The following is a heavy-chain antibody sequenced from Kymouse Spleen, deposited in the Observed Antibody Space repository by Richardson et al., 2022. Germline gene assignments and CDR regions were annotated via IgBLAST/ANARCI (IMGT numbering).Heavy chain of an antibody. V-gene: IGHV3-73*02. CDR1: GFTFSGSA. CDR3: TRPQVGAIFDY. CDR2: IRSKANSYAT. D-gene: IGHD1-26*01. J-gene: IGHJ4*02. Sequence: EVQLVESGGGLVQPGGSLKLSCAASGFTFSGSAMHWVRQASGKGLEWVGRIRSKANSYATAYAASVKGRFTISRDDSKNTAYLQMNSLKTEDTAVYYCTRPQVGAIFDYWGQGTLVTVSS.